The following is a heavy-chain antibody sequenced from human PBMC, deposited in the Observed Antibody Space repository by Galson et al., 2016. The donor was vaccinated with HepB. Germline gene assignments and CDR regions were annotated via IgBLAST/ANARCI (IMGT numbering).Heavy chain of an antibody. CDR3: ARVDSGVIILYYYYRLDV. CDR2: ISYTGNT. V-gene: IGHV4-31*03. Sequence: TLSLTCSVSGGAISSYNYYWNWIRQHPGKGLEWIGYISYTGNTYYNPSLKSRLSISVDTSKSQFSLELSSVTVADTAVYYCARVDSGVIILYYYYRLDVWGQGTTVTVSS. CDR1: GGAISSYNYY. D-gene: IGHD3-10*01. J-gene: IGHJ6*02.